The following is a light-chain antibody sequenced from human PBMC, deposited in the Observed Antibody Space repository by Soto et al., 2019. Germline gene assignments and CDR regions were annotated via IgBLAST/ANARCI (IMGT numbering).Light chain of an antibody. Sequence: QSALTQPASMSESPGQSITISCTGSSSDVGGSDHVSWYQQHPGKAPKLMIYDVTYRPSGVSNRFSGSKSANTASLTISGLQPEDEADYYCSSYTTPRSYVFGSGTKVTVL. V-gene: IGLV2-14*03. J-gene: IGLJ1*01. CDR1: SSDVGGSDH. CDR3: SSYTTPRSYV. CDR2: DVT.